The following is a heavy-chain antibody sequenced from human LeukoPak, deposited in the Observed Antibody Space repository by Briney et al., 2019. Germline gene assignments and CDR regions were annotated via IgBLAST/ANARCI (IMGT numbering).Heavy chain of an antibody. D-gene: IGHD3-3*01. CDR2: IKQDGSEK. Sequence: GGSLRLSCAASGFTVSSYWMSWVRQAPGKGLEWAANIKQDGSEKYYVDSVKGRFTISRDNAKNSLYLQMNSLRAEDTAVYYCARAGRGIFGVVIISAMDVWGQGTTVTVSS. CDR3: ARAGRGIFGVVIISAMDV. CDR1: GFTVSSYW. V-gene: IGHV3-7*01. J-gene: IGHJ6*02.